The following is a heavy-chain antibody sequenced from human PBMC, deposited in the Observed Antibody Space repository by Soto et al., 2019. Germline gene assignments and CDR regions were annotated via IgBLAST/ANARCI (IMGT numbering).Heavy chain of an antibody. CDR2: INPNSGGT. CDR3: AREESSSSAIHGMDV. D-gene: IGHD6-6*01. J-gene: IGHJ6*02. CDR1: GYTFTGYY. V-gene: IGHV1-2*02. Sequence: QVQLVQSGAEVKKPGASVKVSCKASGYTFTGYYMHWVRQAPGQGLERMGWINPNSGGTNYAQKFQGRVTMTRDTSISTAYMELSRLRSDDTAVYYCAREESSSSAIHGMDVWGQGTTVTVSS.